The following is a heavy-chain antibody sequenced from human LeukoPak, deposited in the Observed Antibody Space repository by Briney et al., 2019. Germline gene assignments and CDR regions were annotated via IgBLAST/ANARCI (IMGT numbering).Heavy chain of an antibody. Sequence: KSSETLSLTCTVSGGSVTSGTYYWGWIRQPPGKGLEWIGEINHSGSTNYNPSLKSRVTISVDTSKNQFSLKLSSVTAADTAVYYCARGGNTAMDTTDLSWAFDIWGQGTMVTVSS. J-gene: IGHJ3*02. V-gene: IGHV4-39*07. CDR2: INHSGST. CDR1: GGSVTSGTYY. CDR3: ARGGNTAMDTTDLSWAFDI. D-gene: IGHD5-18*01.